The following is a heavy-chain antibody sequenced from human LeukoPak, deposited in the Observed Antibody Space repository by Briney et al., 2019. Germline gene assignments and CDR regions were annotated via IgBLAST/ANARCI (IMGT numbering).Heavy chain of an antibody. CDR3: ARDRPGYSSGWYAN. CDR2: ISGSGGST. J-gene: IGHJ4*02. Sequence: GGSLRLSCADSGFTFSSYAMSWVRQAPGKGLEWVSAISGSGGSTYYADSVQGRFTISRDNSKNTLYLKMNSLRAEDTAVYYCARDRPGYSSGWYANWGQGTLVTVSS. D-gene: IGHD6-19*01. V-gene: IGHV3-23*01. CDR1: GFTFSSYA.